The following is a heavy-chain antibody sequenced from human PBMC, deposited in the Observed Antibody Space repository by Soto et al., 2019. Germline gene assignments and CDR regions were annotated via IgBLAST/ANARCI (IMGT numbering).Heavy chain of an antibody. CDR1: GFTFSSYA. D-gene: IGHD6-6*01. J-gene: IGHJ5*02. V-gene: IGHV3-23*01. Sequence: GSLRLSCAASGFTFSSYAMSWVRQAPGKGLEWVSAISGSGGSTYYADSVKGRFTISRDNSKNTLYLQMNSLRAEDTAVYYCAKSAASIAARKNWFDPWGQGTLVTVSS. CDR3: AKSAASIAARKNWFDP. CDR2: ISGSGGST.